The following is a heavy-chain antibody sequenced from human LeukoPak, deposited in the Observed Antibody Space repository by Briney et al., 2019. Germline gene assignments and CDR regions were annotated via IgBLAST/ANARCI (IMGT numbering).Heavy chain of an antibody. J-gene: IGHJ4*02. CDR3: ARQWLVSPLFDY. CDR1: GGSISNYY. Sequence: KPSETLSLTCTVSGGSISNYYWNWIRQPAGKGLEWIGRIYTSGNTNYNPSLQSRLTMSMDTSKNQFSLRLSSATAADTAVYYCARQWLVSPLFDYWGQGTLVTVSS. CDR2: IYTSGNT. D-gene: IGHD6-19*01. V-gene: IGHV4-4*07.